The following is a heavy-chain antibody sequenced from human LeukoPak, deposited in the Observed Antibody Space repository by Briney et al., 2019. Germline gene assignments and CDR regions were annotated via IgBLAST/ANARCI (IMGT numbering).Heavy chain of an antibody. CDR2: ISYDGSNK. Sequence: GKSLRLSCAASGFTFSSYGMHWVRQAPGKGLEWVAVISYDGSNKYYADSVKGRFTISRDNSKNTLYLQMNSLRAEDTAVYYCAKDQGDGYNYCFDYWGQGTLVTVSS. CDR1: GFTFSSYG. V-gene: IGHV3-30*18. D-gene: IGHD5-24*01. J-gene: IGHJ4*02. CDR3: AKDQGDGYNYCFDY.